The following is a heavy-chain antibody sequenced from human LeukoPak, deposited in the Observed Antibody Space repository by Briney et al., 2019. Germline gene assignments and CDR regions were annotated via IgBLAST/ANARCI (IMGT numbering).Heavy chain of an antibody. J-gene: IGHJ5*02. Sequence: SETLSLTCTVSGGSISSGSYYWSWIRQPAGKGLEWIGRIYTSGSTNYNPSLKSRVTISVDTSKNQFSLKLSSVTAADTAVYHCARDPAYYYDSGSYFTWGQGTLVTVSS. CDR2: IYTSGST. D-gene: IGHD3-10*01. CDR1: GGSISSGSYY. CDR3: ARDPAYYYDSGSYFT. V-gene: IGHV4-61*02.